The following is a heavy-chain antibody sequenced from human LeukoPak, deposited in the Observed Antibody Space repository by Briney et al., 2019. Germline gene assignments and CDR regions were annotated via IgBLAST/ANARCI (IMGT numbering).Heavy chain of an antibody. D-gene: IGHD3-22*01. J-gene: IGHJ3*02. Sequence: ASVKVSCKASGYTFTSYDINWVRQATGQGLEWMGWMNPNSGNTGYAQKFQGRVTMTRNTSISTAYMELSSLRSEDTAVYYCARHAPPYYYDSSGYGDAFDIWGQGTMVTVSS. CDR2: MNPNSGNT. CDR1: GYTFTSYD. V-gene: IGHV1-8*01. CDR3: ARHAPPYYYDSSGYGDAFDI.